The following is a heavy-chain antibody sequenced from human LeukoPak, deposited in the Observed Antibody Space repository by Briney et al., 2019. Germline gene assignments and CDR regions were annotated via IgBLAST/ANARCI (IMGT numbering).Heavy chain of an antibody. CDR2: ISGNGGST. D-gene: IGHD1-26*01. J-gene: IGHJ4*02. CDR3: ARSGGSYWY. CDR1: GFTVSSYA. V-gene: IGHV3-23*01. Sequence: GGSLRLSCVASGFTVSSYAMSWVRQAPGKGLEWVSGISGNGGSTYYADSVKGRFTFSRDNSKNTLFLQMNSLRAEDTAVYYCARSGGSYWYWGQGTLVTVSS.